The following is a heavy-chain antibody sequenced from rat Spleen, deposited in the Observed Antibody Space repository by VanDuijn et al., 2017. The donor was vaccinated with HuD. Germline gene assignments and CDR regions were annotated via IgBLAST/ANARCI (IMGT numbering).Heavy chain of an antibody. D-gene: IGHD5-1*01. CDR2: ISSGGST. Sequence: QVQLKESGPGLVQPSQTLSLTCTVSGFSLTSNGVSWVRQPPGKGLEWIAAISSGGSTYYNPALKSRLSISRDTSKSQVFLKMNILQTEDTAMYFCARGWERFAYWGQGTLVTVSS. J-gene: IGHJ3*01. CDR3: ARGWERFAY. CDR1: GFSLTSNG. V-gene: IGHV2S12*01.